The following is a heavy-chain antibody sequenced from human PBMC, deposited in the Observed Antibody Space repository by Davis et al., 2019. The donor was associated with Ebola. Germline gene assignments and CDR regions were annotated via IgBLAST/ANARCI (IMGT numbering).Heavy chain of an antibody. CDR1: GFTFRTYG. Sequence: GESLKISCAASGFTFRTYGMQWVRQAPGKGLEWVALIWYDGSVIHYGDSVRGRFTISRDNSKNTLYLQMNSLRAEDTAVYYCARVNSLGDFDYWGQGTLVTVSS. D-gene: IGHD3-10*01. CDR3: ARVNSLGDFDY. CDR2: IWYDGSVI. J-gene: IGHJ4*02. V-gene: IGHV3-33*01.